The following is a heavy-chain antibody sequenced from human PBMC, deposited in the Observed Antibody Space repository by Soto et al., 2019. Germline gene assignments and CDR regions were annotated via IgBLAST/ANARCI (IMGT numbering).Heavy chain of an antibody. CDR1: GGSISSGGYY. V-gene: IGHV4-31*03. D-gene: IGHD4-17*01. CDR2: IYYSGST. Sequence: SEPLSLTCTVSGGSISSGGYYWSWIRQHPGKGLEWIGYIYYSGSTYYNPSLKSRVTISVDTSKNQFSLKLSSVTAADTAVYYCARDRNGDYVDYYYYGMDVWGQGTTVTVSS. J-gene: IGHJ6*02. CDR3: ARDRNGDYVDYYYYGMDV.